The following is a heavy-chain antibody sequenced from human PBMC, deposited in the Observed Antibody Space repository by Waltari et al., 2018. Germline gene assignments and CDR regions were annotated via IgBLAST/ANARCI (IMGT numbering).Heavy chain of an antibody. D-gene: IGHD3-16*01. CDR3: ATFSNWVHDTFDI. CDR2: MYGVDST. V-gene: IGHV3-53*01. Sequence: EVQLVESGGGLIQHGGCLGLSCAASGVRGGTRYVSGVSQAPGKGLEWISFMYGVDSTLYVDSVKGRFTVSRDNSKNTVHLQMNSVRVDDTAVYYCATFSNWVHDTFDIWGQGTLVSVSS. J-gene: IGHJ3*02. CDR1: GVRGGTRY.